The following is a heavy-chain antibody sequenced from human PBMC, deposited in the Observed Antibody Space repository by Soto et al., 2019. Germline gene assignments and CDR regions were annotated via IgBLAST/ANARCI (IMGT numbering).Heavy chain of an antibody. V-gene: IGHV3-23*01. CDR1: GFTFSDFA. CDR3: TRSYLTYYFDY. Sequence: EVQLLESGGGLVQPGGSLRLSCAASGFTFSDFAMTWVRQTPEKGLEGVSTISSNGGRNGGRAFYADSVKGRFTISRDDYKNALFLQMNSLRAEDTALYYCTRSYLTYYFDYWGPGTLVPVSS. CDR2: ISSNGGRNGGRA. J-gene: IGHJ4*02. D-gene: IGHD3-10*01.